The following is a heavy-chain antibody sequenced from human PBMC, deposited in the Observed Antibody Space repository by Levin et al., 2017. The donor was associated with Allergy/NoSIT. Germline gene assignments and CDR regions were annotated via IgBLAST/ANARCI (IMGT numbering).Heavy chain of an antibody. CDR3: ARDPYDNWFDP. V-gene: IGHV4-34*01. J-gene: IGHJ5*02. CDR2: INHSGST. D-gene: IGHD2-2*01. Sequence: SETLSLTCAVYGGSFSGYYWSWIRQPPGKGLEWIGEINHSGSTNYNPSLKSRVTISVDTSKNQFSLKLSSVTAADTAVYYCARDPYDNWFDPWGQGTLVTVSS. CDR1: GGSFSGYY.